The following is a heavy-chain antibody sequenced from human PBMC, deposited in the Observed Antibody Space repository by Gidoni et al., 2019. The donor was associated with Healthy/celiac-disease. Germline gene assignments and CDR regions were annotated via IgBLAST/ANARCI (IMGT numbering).Heavy chain of an antibody. D-gene: IGHD2-2*01. Sequence: EVQLLESGGGLVQPGGSLRLSCAASGFPFSSYALSWVRQAPGKGLEWVSAISGSGGSTYYADSVKGRFTISRDNSKNTLYLQMNSLRAEDTAVYYCAKDLGYCSSTSCYAFSYYGMDVWGKGTTVTVSS. CDR3: AKDLGYCSSTSCYAFSYYGMDV. CDR2: ISGSGGST. J-gene: IGHJ6*04. V-gene: IGHV3-23*01. CDR1: GFPFSSYA.